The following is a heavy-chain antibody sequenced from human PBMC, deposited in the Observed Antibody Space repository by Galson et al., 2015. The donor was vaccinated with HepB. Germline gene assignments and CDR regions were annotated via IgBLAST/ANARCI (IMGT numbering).Heavy chain of an antibody. D-gene: IGHD3-10*01. V-gene: IGHV7-4-1*02. Sequence: SVKVSCKASGYTFTSYAMNWVRQAPGQGLEWMGWINTNTGNPTYAQGFTGRFVFSLDTSVSTAYLQISSLKAEDTAVYYCARDPGGYYYGSGSYYNLNWYFDLWGRGTLVTVSS. CDR2: INTNTGNP. CDR1: GYTFTSYA. J-gene: IGHJ2*01. CDR3: ARDPGGYYYGSGSYYNLNWYFDL.